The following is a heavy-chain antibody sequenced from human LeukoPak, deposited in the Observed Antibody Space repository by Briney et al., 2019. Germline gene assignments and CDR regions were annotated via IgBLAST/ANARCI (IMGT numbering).Heavy chain of an antibody. Sequence: ASVKVSCKASGYTFTGCFIHYVRQAPGQGLEWMGWIDPNSDNIRYSETFKDRVTMTRDTSTNTAYLELSWLRSDDTAVYYCARSAYNYGYVYFDHWGQGTLVIVSS. CDR3: ARSAYNYGYVYFDH. CDR1: GYTFTGCF. D-gene: IGHD5-18*01. CDR2: IDPNSDNI. J-gene: IGHJ4*02. V-gene: IGHV1-2*02.